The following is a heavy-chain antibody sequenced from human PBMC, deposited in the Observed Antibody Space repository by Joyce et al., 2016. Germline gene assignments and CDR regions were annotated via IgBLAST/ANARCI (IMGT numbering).Heavy chain of an antibody. CDR2: IRQHGSET. V-gene: IGHV3-7*03. CDR3: AREGRYYYYYGMDV. D-gene: IGHD2-2*01. J-gene: IGHJ6*02. CDR1: GFTFSSYW. Sequence: LRLSCAASGFTFSSYWMTWVRQAPGKGLEWVANIRQHGSETHYVDSVKGRFTISRDNAKNSLYLQMTSLGAEDTAVYYCAREGRYYYYYGMDVWGQGTTVTVSS.